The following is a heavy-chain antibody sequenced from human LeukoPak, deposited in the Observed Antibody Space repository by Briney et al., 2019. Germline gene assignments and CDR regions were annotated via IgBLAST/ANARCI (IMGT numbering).Heavy chain of an antibody. CDR1: GLTFSNDW. V-gene: IGHV3-74*01. CDR3: AGRWSFDY. CDR2: ISSDGTTT. J-gene: IGHJ4*02. Sequence: GGSLRLSCAVSGLTFSNDWMHWVRRAPGKGLVWVSRISSDGTTTNYADSVKGRFTISRDNAKNTLYLQMDSLRAEDTAVYYCAGRWSFDYWGQGTLVTVSS. D-gene: IGHD2-15*01.